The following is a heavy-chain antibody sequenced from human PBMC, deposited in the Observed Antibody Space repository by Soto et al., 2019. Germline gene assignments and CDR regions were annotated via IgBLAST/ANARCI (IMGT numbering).Heavy chain of an antibody. J-gene: IGHJ6*02. V-gene: IGHV3-33*01. Sequence: QVQVVESGGGVVQPGGSLRISCTASGFTLSQFGMHWVRQIPGKGLEWVALISYDGSKEFYAASVQGRFTISRDISKNTLFLQMNSLRVVDRGKYYCARKLRDSINWGNWFSNYDMDVWGQGTTVTVSS. CDR2: ISYDGSKE. CDR3: ARKLRDSINWGNWFSNYDMDV. D-gene: IGHD7-27*01. CDR1: GFTLSQFG.